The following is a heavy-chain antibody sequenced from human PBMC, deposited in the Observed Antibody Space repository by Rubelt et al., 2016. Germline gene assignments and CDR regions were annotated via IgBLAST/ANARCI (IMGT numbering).Heavy chain of an antibody. CDR2: IKQDGSEK. D-gene: IGHD6-13*01. J-gene: IGHJ4*02. Sequence: GGSLRLSCAASGFTFSSYWMSWVRQAPGKGLEWVANIKQDGSEKYYVDSVKGRFTISRHNAKNSLYLQLNSLRAEDTAVYYCARGDIAAAGMFDYWGQGTLVTVSS. CDR1: GFTFSSYW. V-gene: IGHV3-7*03. CDR3: ARGDIAAAGMFDY.